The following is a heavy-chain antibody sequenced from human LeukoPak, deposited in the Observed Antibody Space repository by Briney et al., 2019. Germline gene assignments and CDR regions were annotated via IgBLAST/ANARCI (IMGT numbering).Heavy chain of an antibody. CDR1: GFTFSTYW. J-gene: IGHJ3*02. CDR3: ARALDGTRNAFDI. Sequence: GGSLRLSCAASGFTFSTYWMHWVRQAPGEGLVWVTRISSDGSSTNYADSVKGRFTISGDSAKNTLYLQMNSLRAEDTAVYYCARALDGTRNAFDIWGQGTMVTVSS. D-gene: IGHD5-24*01. CDR2: ISSDGSST. V-gene: IGHV3-74*01.